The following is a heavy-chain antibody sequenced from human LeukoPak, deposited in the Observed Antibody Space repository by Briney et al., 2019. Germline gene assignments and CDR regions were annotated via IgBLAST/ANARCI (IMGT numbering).Heavy chain of an antibody. CDR2: ISGSGGST. J-gene: IGHJ1*01. CDR3: AKLGDSSGYFTTSEYFQH. V-gene: IGHV3-23*01. CDR1: GFTFSSYA. D-gene: IGHD3-22*01. Sequence: GGSLRLSCAASGFTFSSYAMSWVRQAPGKGLEWVSAISGSGGSTYYADSVRGRFTISRDNSKNTLYLQMNSLRAEDTAVYYCAKLGDSSGYFTTSEYFQHWGQGTLVTVSS.